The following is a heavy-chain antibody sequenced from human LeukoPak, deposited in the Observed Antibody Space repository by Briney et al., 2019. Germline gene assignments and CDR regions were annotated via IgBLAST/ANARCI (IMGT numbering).Heavy chain of an antibody. CDR3: ARDPLNCNYGEMNY. D-gene: IGHD1-7*01. CDR2: ISSSSSTI. V-gene: IGHV3-48*01. J-gene: IGHJ4*02. Sequence: GGSLRLSCAASGFTFSSYSMNWVRQAPGKGLEWVSYISSSSSTIYYADSVKGRFTISRDNAKNSLYLQMNSLRAEDTAVYYCARDPLNCNYGEMNYWGQGTLVTVSS. CDR1: GFTFSSYS.